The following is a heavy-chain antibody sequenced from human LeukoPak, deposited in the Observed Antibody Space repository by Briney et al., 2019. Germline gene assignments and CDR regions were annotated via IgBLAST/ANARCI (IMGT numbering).Heavy chain of an antibody. CDR2: IGGSGSNT. CDR1: GFTFNNYA. CDR3: AREPLYDN. J-gene: IGHJ4*02. D-gene: IGHD3-10*01. V-gene: IGHV3-23*01. Sequence: GGSLRLSCAASGFTFNNYAMSWVRRAPGKGLEWFSTIGGSGSNTYYADSVKGRFTISRDNSKNTVYLQLNSLRGQDTAIYYCAREPLYDNWGKGTLVTVSS.